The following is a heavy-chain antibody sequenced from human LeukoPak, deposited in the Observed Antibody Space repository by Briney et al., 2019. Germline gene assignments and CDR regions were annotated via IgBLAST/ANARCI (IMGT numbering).Heavy chain of an antibody. CDR1: GYTLTGYY. D-gene: IGHD1-26*01. CDR2: INPNSGGT. J-gene: IGHJ4*02. V-gene: IGHV1-2*04. Sequence: ASVTVSCKASGYTLTGYYMHWVRQAPGQGLEWMGWINPNSGGTNYAQKFQGWVTMTRDTSISTAYMELSRLRSDDTAVYYCARGIVGATATFDYWGQGTLVTVSS. CDR3: ARGIVGATATFDY.